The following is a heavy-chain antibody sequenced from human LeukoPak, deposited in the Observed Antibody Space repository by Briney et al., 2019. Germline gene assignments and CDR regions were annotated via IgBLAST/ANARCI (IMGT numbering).Heavy chain of an antibody. D-gene: IGHD4-23*01. CDR3: ARGRPHGNDY. CDR1: GFTFSSYA. J-gene: IGHJ4*02. Sequence: GGSLRLSCAASGFTFSSYAMSWVRQTPGKGLEWVATMDGGGSATYYVDSVKGRFTITRDNAKNTLYLQMNSLRVEDTAVYYCARGRPHGNDYWGQGTLVTVSS. CDR2: MDGGGSAT. V-gene: IGHV3-7*01.